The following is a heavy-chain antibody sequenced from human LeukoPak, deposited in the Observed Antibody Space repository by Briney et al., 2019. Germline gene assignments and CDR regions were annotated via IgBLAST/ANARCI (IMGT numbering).Heavy chain of an antibody. V-gene: IGHV1-2*06. CDR1: GYTFTGYY. Sequence: ASVKVSCEASGYTFTGYYMHWVRQAPGQGLEWMGRINPNSGGTNYAQKFQGRVTMTRDTSISTAYMELSRLRSDDTAVYYCAVTWPITGTDYWGQGTLVTVSS. J-gene: IGHJ4*02. CDR3: AVTWPITGTDY. D-gene: IGHD1-20*01. CDR2: INPNSGGT.